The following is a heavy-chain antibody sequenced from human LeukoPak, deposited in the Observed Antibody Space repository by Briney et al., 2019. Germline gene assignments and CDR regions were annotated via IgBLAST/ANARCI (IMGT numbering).Heavy chain of an antibody. D-gene: IGHD3-22*01. Sequence: SETLSLTCTVSGGSISSYYWIWIRQPAGKGLEWIGRIYTSGSTNYNPSLKSRVTISVDTSKNQFSLKLSSVTAADTAVYYCARDPTRYYYDSSGLRYFDYWGQGTLVTVSS. J-gene: IGHJ4*02. CDR3: ARDPTRYYYDSSGLRYFDY. V-gene: IGHV4-4*07. CDR1: GGSISSYY. CDR2: IYTSGST.